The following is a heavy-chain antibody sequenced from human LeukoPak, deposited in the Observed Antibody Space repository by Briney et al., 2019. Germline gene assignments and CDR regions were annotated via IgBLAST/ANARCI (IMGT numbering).Heavy chain of an antibody. D-gene: IGHD6-13*01. CDR3: ARPYSSSWGDFDY. J-gene: IGHJ4*02. V-gene: IGHV3-33*01. CDR2: ICYDGSNK. Sequence: VICYDGSNKYYADSVKGRFTISRDNSKNTLYLQMNSLRAEDTAVYYCARPYSSSWGDFDYWGQGTLVTVSS.